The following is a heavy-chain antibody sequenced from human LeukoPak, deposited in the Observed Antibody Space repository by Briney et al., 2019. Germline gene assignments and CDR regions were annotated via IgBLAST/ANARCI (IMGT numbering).Heavy chain of an antibody. D-gene: IGHD5-24*01. CDR2: ISYDGSNK. CDR1: GFTFSSYA. Sequence: PGGSLRLSCAASGFTFSSYAMHWVRQAPGKGLEWVAVISYDGSNKYYADSVKGRFTISRDNSKNTLYLQMNSLRAEDTAVYYCAKDDNDYKYLYYFDYWGQGTLVTVSS. CDR3: AKDDNDYKYLYYFDY. J-gene: IGHJ4*02. V-gene: IGHV3-30-3*01.